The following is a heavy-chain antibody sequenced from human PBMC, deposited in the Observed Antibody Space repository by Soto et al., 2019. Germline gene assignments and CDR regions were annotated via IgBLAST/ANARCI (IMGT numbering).Heavy chain of an antibody. V-gene: IGHV1-18*01. CDR1: GYTFTSYG. D-gene: IGHD4-17*01. CDR2: ISAYNGNT. J-gene: IGHJ6*02. Sequence: ASVKVSCKASGYTFTSYGISWVRQAPGQGLEWMGWISAYNGNTNYAQKLQGRVTMTTDTSTSTAYMELRSLRSDDTAVYYCAGDQHRNRGTVTARFRGYYYYYGMDVWGQGTTVTVSS. CDR3: AGDQHRNRGTVTARFRGYYYYYGMDV.